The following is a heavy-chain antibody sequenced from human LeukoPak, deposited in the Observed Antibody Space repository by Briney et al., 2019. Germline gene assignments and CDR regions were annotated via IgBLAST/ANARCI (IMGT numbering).Heavy chain of an antibody. J-gene: IGHJ6*03. D-gene: IGHD6-6*01. Sequence: GESLKISCKGSGYSFTSYWISWVRQMPGKGLEWMGIVYPGDSDTRYSPSFQGQVTISADKSISTAYLQWSSLKASDTAMYYCARLTVARPSGYYYYMDVWGKGTTVTVSS. CDR2: VYPGDSDT. CDR3: ARLTVARPSGYYYYMDV. CDR1: GYSFTSYW. V-gene: IGHV5-51*01.